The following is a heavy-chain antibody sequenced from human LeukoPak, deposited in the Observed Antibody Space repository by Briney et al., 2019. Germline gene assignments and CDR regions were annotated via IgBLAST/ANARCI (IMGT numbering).Heavy chain of an antibody. CDR2: ISSSSSYI. CDR3: ARVSGEMATILDYYFDY. V-gene: IGHV3-21*01. D-gene: IGHD5-24*01. J-gene: IGHJ4*02. Sequence: GESLRLSCAASGFTFSSYSVSWVRQAPGKGLEWVSSISSSSSYIYYADSVKGRFTISRDNAKNSLYLQMNSLRAEDTAVYYCARVSGEMATILDYYFDYWGQGTLVTVSS. CDR1: GFTFSSYS.